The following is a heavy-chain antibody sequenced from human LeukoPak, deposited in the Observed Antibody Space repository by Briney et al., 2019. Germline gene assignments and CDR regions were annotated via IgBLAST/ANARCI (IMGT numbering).Heavy chain of an antibody. CDR2: INHSGST. J-gene: IGHJ4*02. V-gene: IGHV4-34*01. D-gene: IGHD2-21*02. CDR3: ARGGFYCGGDCYVDY. Sequence: SETLSLTCAVYGGSFSPYYWSWIRQPPGKGLEWIGEINHSGSTNYNPSLKSRVTVSVDTSENQFSLRLSSVTAADTAVYYCARGGFYCGGDCYVDYWGQGTLVTVSS. CDR1: GGSFSPYY.